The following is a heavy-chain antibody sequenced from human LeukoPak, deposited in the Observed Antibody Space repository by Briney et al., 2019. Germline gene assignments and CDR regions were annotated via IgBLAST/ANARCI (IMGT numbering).Heavy chain of an antibody. V-gene: IGHV1-18*01. CDR2: ISAYNGNT. CDR1: GYTFTSYG. J-gene: IGHJ4*02. Sequence: ASVKVSCKASGYTFTSYGISWVRQAPGQGLEWMGWISAYNGNTNYAQKLQGRVTMTTDTSTSTAYMELRSLRSDDTAVYYCAILRDYYDSSGYYYGFDYWGQGTLVTVSS. D-gene: IGHD3-22*01. CDR3: AILRDYYDSSGYYYGFDY.